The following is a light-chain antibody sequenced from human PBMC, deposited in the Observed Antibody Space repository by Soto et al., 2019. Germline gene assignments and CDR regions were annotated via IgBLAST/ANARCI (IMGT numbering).Light chain of an antibody. J-gene: IGKJ2*01. CDR1: QSVSSTF. Sequence: EIVLTQSPGTLSLSPGDRATLSCRASQSVSSTFLAWYQQKPGQAPRLLIYAASTRATGIPDRFGGSGSGTDFTLTISSLEPEDFAVYYCHQYVSSPHTFGRGTNLEIK. V-gene: IGKV3-20*01. CDR2: AAS. CDR3: HQYVSSPHT.